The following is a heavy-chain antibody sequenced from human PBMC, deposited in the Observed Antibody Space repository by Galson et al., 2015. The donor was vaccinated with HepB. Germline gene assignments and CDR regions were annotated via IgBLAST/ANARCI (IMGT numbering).Heavy chain of an antibody. V-gene: IGHV4-34*01. Sequence: SETLSLTCAVYGGSFSGYYWSWIRQPPGKGLEWIGEINHSGSTNYNPSLKSRVTISVDTSKNQFSLKLSSVTAADTAVYYCARGSGNGWYFDLWGRGTLVTVSS. CDR3: ARGSGNGWYFDL. CDR2: INHSGST. J-gene: IGHJ2*01. D-gene: IGHD3-10*01. CDR1: GGSFSGYY.